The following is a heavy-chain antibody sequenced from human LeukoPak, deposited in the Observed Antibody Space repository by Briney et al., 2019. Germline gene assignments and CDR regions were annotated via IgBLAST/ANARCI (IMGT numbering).Heavy chain of an antibody. CDR1: GGSISSDGYY. D-gene: IGHD4-17*01. J-gene: IGHJ4*02. V-gene: IGHV4-31*03. CDR3: ARDPTGDANFDY. Sequence: SQTLSLTCTVSGGSISSDGYYWSWLPPHPGKGLEWIGYLYYSGSNYHTPSLKSRVTISVDTSKTQCSLKLSSVTAADTAVYYCARDPTGDANFDYWGQGTLVTVSS. CDR2: LYYSGSN.